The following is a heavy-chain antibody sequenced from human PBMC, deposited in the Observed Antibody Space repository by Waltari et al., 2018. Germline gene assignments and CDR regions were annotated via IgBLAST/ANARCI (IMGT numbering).Heavy chain of an antibody. CDR3: AHLFVIRTFDAFDI. D-gene: IGHD3-10*01. J-gene: IGHJ3*02. V-gene: IGHV3-74*01. Sequence: EVQLVESGGGLVQPGGSLRLSCAVSGFPFTSHWMHWVGQFPGKGLVWVSRISPDGSDPNYVDSVKGRFTISRDNAKNTLYLQMHSLRAEDTAVYYCAHLFVIRTFDAFDIWGQGTMVTVSS. CDR1: GFPFTSHW. CDR2: ISPDGSDP.